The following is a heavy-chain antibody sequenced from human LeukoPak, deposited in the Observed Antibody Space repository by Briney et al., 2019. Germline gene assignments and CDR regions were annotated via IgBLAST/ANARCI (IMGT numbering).Heavy chain of an antibody. CDR1: GGSISSSSYY. CDR2: IYYSGST. D-gene: IGHD6-13*01. CDR3: ARQGGSSWAPHFDY. V-gene: IGHV4-39*01. J-gene: IGHJ4*02. Sequence: PSETLSLTCTVSGGSISSSSYYWGWIRQPPGKGLEWIGSIYYSGSTYYNPSLKSRVTISVDTSKNQFSLKLSSVTAADTAVYYCARQGGSSWAPHFDYWGQGTLVTVSS.